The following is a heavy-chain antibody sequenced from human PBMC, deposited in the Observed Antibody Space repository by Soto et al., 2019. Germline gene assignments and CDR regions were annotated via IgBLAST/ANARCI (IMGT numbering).Heavy chain of an antibody. Sequence: EVQLVESGGGLVQPGGSLRLSCVVSGFTFSNYWMSWVRQTPGKGLEWVASIKQDGGEKYYVDSVKGRITISKDNAENSLYLQMNSLRAEDTAVYYCARDAHSTFDLWGQGTLVTVSS. CDR1: GFTFSNYW. CDR2: IKQDGGEK. CDR3: ARDAHSTFDL. V-gene: IGHV3-7*01. J-gene: IGHJ4*02.